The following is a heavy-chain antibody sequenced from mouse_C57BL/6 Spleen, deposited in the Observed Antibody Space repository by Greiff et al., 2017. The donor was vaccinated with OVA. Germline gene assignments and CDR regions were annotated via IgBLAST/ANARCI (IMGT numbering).Heavy chain of an antibody. Sequence: EVMLVESGGGLVKPGGSLKLSCAASGFTFSDYAMHWVRQAPEKGLEWVAYISSGSSTIYYADTVKGRFTISRDNAKNTLFLQMTSLRSEDTAMYYCARTYGSRRGYFDYWGQGTTLTVSS. J-gene: IGHJ2*01. CDR2: ISSGSSTI. D-gene: IGHD1-1*01. V-gene: IGHV5-17*01. CDR1: GFTFSDYA. CDR3: ARTYGSRRGYFDY.